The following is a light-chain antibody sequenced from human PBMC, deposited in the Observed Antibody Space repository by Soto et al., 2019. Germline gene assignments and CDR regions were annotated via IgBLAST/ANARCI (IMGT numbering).Light chain of an antibody. V-gene: IGLV7-43*01. CDR1: SGAVTSGSY. CDR2: DTD. CDR3: LFCHGGIYV. Sequence: QAVVTQEPSLTVSPGGTVTLTCASSSGAVTSGSYPTWYQQKPGQTPRPLIFDTDNKYSWTPARFSGSLLGGQAALTLSGAQPEDEAEYFCLFCHGGIYVFGGGTKLTVL. J-gene: IGLJ1*01.